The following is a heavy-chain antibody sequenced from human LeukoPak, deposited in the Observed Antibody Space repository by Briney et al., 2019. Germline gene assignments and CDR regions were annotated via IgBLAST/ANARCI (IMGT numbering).Heavy chain of an antibody. CDR3: ARRLGRIDFWNAIYPFWFDP. D-gene: IGHD3-3*01. CDR2: IYSSGST. J-gene: IGHJ5*02. Sequence: SQTLSLTCTVSGGSISSGSYYWSWIRQPAGKGLEWIGRIYSSGSTNYNPSLKSRVTISVDTSKNQFSLKLSSVTATDTAVYYCARRLGRIDFWNAIYPFWFDPWGQGTLVTVSS. CDR1: GGSISSGSYY. V-gene: IGHV4-61*02.